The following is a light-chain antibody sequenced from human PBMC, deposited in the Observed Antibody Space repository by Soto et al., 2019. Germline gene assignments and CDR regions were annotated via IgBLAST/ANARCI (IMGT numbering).Light chain of an antibody. CDR1: SSDVGAYNY. V-gene: IGLV2-11*01. Sequence: QSALTQPRSVSGSPGQSVTISCTGTSSDVGAYNYVSWYQQPPGRAPKLIIYDVNLRPSGVPDRFSGSKSANTASLTISGLQAEDEADYHCCSYAGSYTVIFGGGTKLTVL. CDR3: CSYAGSYTVI. J-gene: IGLJ2*01. CDR2: DVN.